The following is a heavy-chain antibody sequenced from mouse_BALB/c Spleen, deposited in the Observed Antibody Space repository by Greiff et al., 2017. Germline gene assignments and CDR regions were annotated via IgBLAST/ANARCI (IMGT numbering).Heavy chain of an antibody. Sequence: EVKLMESGGGLVKPGGSLKLSCAASGFAFSSYDMSWVRQTPEKRLEWVPYISSGGGSTYYPDTVKGRFTISRDNAKNTLYLQMSSLKSEDTAMYYCARPRDYDGGYFDYWGQGTTLTVSS. CDR3: ARPRDYDGGYFDY. J-gene: IGHJ2*01. CDR1: GFAFSSYD. D-gene: IGHD2-4*01. CDR2: ISSGGGST. V-gene: IGHV5-12-1*01.